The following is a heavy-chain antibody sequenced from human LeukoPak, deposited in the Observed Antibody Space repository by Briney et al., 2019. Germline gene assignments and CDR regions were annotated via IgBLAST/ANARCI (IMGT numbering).Heavy chain of an antibody. V-gene: IGHV3-23*01. CDR3: AKPSSRQWLVRVLFDY. CDR2: ISGSGGST. CDR1: GFTFSSDA. J-gene: IGHJ4*02. Sequence: GGSLRLSCAASGFTFSSDAMSWVRQAPGKGLEWVSAISGSGGSTYYADSVKGRFTISRDNSKNTLYLQMNSLRAEDTAVYYCAKPSSRQWLVRVLFDYWGQGTLVTVSS. D-gene: IGHD6-19*01.